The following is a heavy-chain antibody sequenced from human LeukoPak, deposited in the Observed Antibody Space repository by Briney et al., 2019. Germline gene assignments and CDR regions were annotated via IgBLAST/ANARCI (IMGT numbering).Heavy chain of an antibody. CDR2: IYSGGST. D-gene: IGHD5-12*01. CDR3: ARELGLVATSD. Sequence: GGSLRLSCAASGFTVSSNYMSWVPQAPGKGREWVSVIYSGGSTYYADSVKGRFTISRDNSKNTLYLQMNSLRAEDTAVYYCARELGLVATSDWGQGTLVTVSS. V-gene: IGHV3-66*02. J-gene: IGHJ4*02. CDR1: GFTVSSNY.